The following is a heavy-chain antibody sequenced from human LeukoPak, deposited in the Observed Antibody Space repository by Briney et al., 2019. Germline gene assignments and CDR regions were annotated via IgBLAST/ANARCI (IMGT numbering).Heavy chain of an antibody. CDR2: IYHSGST. CDR3: ARETADLGRSLDY. CDR1: GGSISSGGYY. J-gene: IGHJ4*02. Sequence: SETLSLTCTVSGGSISSGGYYWSWIRQPPGKGLEWIGYIYHSGSTYYNPSLKSRVTISVDRSKNQFSLKLSSVTAADTAVYYCARETADLGRSLDYWGQGTLVTVSS. D-gene: IGHD2-21*02. V-gene: IGHV4-30-2*01.